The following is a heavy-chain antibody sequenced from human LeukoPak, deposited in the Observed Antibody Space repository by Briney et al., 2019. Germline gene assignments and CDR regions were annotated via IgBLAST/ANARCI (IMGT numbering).Heavy chain of an antibody. CDR1: GYTFTSYG. D-gene: IGHD1-14*01. CDR3: ARSSPNHYYYYYGMDV. V-gene: IGHV1-18*01. CDR2: ISAYNGNT. Sequence: ASVKVSCKASGYTFTSYGISWVRQAPGQGLEWMGWISAYNGNTNYAQKLQGRVTMTTDTSTSTAYMELRSLRSDDTAVYYCARSSPNHYYYYYGMDVWGQGTTVTVSS. J-gene: IGHJ6*02.